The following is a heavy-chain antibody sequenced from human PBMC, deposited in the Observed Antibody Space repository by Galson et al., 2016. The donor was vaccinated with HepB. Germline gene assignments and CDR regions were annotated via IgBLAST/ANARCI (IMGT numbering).Heavy chain of an antibody. CDR2: TYYRSKWYN. V-gene: IGHV6-1*01. Sequence: CAISGDSVSSNSVAWNWIRQSPSRGLEWLGRTYYRSKWYNDYAVSVKSRITINPDTSKNQFSLQLNSVTPEDTALYYCARDRNFKLTWIQLRKRGTGDGFDYWGQGTRVTVSS. CDR1: GDSVSSNSVA. J-gene: IGHJ4*02. CDR3: ARDRNFKLTWIQLRKRGTGDGFDY. D-gene: IGHD5-18*01.